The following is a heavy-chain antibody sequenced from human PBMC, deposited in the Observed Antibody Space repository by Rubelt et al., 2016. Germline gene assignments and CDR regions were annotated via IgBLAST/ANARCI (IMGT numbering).Heavy chain of an antibody. V-gene: IGHV3-30*04. D-gene: IGHD2-15*01. CDR3: AREEVVVAAKLNYYYYGMDV. Sequence: TFSSYAMHWVRQAPGKGLEWVAVISYDGSNKYYADSVKGRFTISRDNSKNTLYLQMNSLRAEDTAVYYCAREEVVVAAKLNYYYYGMDVWAKGPRSPSP. CDR2: ISYDGSNK. CDR1: TFSSYA. J-gene: IGHJ6*02.